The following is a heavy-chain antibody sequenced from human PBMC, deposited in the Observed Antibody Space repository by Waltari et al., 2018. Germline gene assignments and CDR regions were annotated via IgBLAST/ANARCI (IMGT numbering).Heavy chain of an antibody. CDR3: ARDRPFDL. V-gene: IGHV3-53*02. CDR2: LYSGGNK. J-gene: IGHJ2*01. CDR1: GFTVNSNY. Sequence: EVQMVETGGGLIQPGGSLRLSCAVSGFTVNSNYMSWVRQAPGKGLEWVSVLYSGGNKFYADSVKGRFSISREISKNTLYLQMNSLRAEDTAVYFCARDRPFDLWGRGTLVTVSS.